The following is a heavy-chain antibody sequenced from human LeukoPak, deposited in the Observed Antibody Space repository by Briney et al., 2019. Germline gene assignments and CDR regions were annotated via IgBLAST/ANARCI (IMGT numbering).Heavy chain of an antibody. CDR3: ARHVGVTVDSNELDQNNWFDP. D-gene: IGHD4-23*01. CDR2: IYYSGST. CDR1: GGSISSSSYY. V-gene: IGHV4-39*01. J-gene: IGHJ5*02. Sequence: SETLSLTCTVSGGSISSSSYYWGWIRQPPGKGLEWIGSIYYSGSTYYNPSLKSRVTISVDTSKNQFSLKLSSVTAADTAVYYCARHVGVTVDSNELDQNNWFDPWGQGTLVTVSS.